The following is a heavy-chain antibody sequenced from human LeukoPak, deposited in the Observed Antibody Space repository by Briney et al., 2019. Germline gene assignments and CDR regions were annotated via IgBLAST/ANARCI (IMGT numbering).Heavy chain of an antibody. Sequence: SETLSLTCTVSGGSISSYYWSWIRQPPGKGLEWIGYVYYSGSTNYNPSLKSRVTISVDTSNNQFSLKLSSATAADTAVYYCARAGSGYYPFDDWGQGTLVTVSS. CDR2: VYYSGST. V-gene: IGHV4-59*01. CDR1: GGSISSYY. CDR3: ARAGSGYYPFDD. J-gene: IGHJ4*02. D-gene: IGHD3-22*01.